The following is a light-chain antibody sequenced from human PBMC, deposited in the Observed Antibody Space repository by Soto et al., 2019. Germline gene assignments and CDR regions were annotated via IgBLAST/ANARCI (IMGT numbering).Light chain of an antibody. J-gene: IGKJ2*01. CDR2: GVS. Sequence: DIVLTQSPATLSVSPGDRVTLSCRASESLFGFLAWYQQKPGQAPRLLMYGVSTRATGITARCSGGGSATDFTLTISSMQSEDSAFYFCQSYNDWPFASGLGTRLEI. CDR3: QSYNDWPFA. CDR1: ESLFGF. V-gene: IGKV3-15*01.